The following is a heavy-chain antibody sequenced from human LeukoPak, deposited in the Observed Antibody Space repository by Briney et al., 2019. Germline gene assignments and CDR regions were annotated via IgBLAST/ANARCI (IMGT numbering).Heavy chain of an antibody. V-gene: IGHV5-10-1*01. J-gene: IGHJ4*02. D-gene: IGHD5-18*01. CDR1: GYSFTSYW. CDR2: IDPSDSYT. Sequence: GESLKISCKGSGYSFTSYWISWVRQMPGKGREWMGRIDPSDSYTNYSPSFQGHVTISADKSISTAYLQWSSLKASDTAMYYCARNGPTGYSYAPGFDYWGQGTLVTVSS. CDR3: ARNGPTGYSYAPGFDY.